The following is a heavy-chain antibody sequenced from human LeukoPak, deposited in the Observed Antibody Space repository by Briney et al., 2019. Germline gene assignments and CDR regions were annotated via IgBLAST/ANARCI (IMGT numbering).Heavy chain of an antibody. CDR3: AKDIGGSYYLPEYFQH. V-gene: IGHV3-23*01. CDR1: GFTFSSYA. CDR2: ISGSGGST. J-gene: IGHJ1*01. D-gene: IGHD1-26*01. Sequence: GGSLRLSCAASGFTFSSYAMSWVRQAPGKGLEWVSAISGSGGSTYYADSVKGRFTISRDNSKNTLYLQMNSLRAEDTAVYYCAKDIGGSYYLPEYFQHWGQGTLVTVSS.